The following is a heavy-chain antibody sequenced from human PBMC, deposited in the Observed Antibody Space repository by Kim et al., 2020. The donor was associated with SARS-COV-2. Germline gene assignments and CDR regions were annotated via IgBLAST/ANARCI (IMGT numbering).Heavy chain of an antibody. Sequence: GGSRRLSCAASGLTFSKAWMSWVRQAPGKGLEWVGRIKSKTDGGATDYGAPVKGRFTISRDDSKNTLYLQMNSLKTEDTAVYYCTTDLRYCTNTNCYEVDYWGQEPWSPSPQ. V-gene: IGHV3-15*01. CDR1: GLTFSKAW. J-gene: IGHJ4*01. CDR3: TTDLRYCTNTNCYEVDY. CDR2: IKSKTDGGAT. D-gene: IGHD2-2*01.